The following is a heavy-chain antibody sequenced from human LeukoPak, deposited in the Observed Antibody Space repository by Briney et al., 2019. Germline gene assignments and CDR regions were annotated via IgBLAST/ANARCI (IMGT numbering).Heavy chain of an antibody. D-gene: IGHD6-13*01. CDR3: ARDLAAAGRDFDY. CDR2: IIPVLGVS. Sequence: ASVKVSCKASGGSFSSYVITWVRQAPGQGLEWMGRIIPVLGVSNFAQKFEGRVTITADKSTNTAHMELRRLESGDTAVYYCARDLAAAGRDFDYWGQGTLVTVSS. J-gene: IGHJ4*02. CDR1: GGSFSSYV. V-gene: IGHV1-69*04.